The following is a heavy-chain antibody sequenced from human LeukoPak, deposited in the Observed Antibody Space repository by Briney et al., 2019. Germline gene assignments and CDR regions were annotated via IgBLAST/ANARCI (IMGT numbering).Heavy chain of an antibody. CDR3: ARDLVVVVPAAMSHYYYYGMDV. CDR2: ISAYNGNT. Sequence: ASVNVSCKASGYTFTSYGISWVRQAPGQGLEWMGWISAYNGNTNYAQKLQGRVTMTTDTSTSTAYMELRSLRSDDTSVYYCARDLVVVVPAAMSHYYYYGMDVWGQGTTVTVSS. V-gene: IGHV1-18*01. D-gene: IGHD2-2*01. CDR1: GYTFTSYG. J-gene: IGHJ6*02.